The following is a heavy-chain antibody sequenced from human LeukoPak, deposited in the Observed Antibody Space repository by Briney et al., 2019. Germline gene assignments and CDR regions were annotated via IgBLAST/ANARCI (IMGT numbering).Heavy chain of an antibody. D-gene: IGHD3-22*01. V-gene: IGHV1-8*01. CDR3: ARGSSSYYYDSSGSPPTGY. J-gene: IGHJ4*02. Sequence: ASVKVPCKASGYTFTSYDINWVRQATGQGLEWMGWMNPNSGNTGYAQKFQGRVTMTRNTSISTAYMELSSLRSEDTAVYYCARGSSSYYYDSSGSPPTGYWGQGTLVTVSS. CDR2: MNPNSGNT. CDR1: GYTFTSYD.